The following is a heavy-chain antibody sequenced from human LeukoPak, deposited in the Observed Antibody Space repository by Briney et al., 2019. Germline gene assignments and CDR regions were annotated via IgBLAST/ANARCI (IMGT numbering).Heavy chain of an antibody. V-gene: IGHV1-8*03. J-gene: IGHJ5*02. CDR1: GYTFTSYD. CDR3: ARGEAYCSSTSCRYNWFDP. Sequence: ASVKVSCKASGYTFTSYDINWVRQATGQGLEWMGWMNPNSGNTGYAQKFQGRVTITRNTSISTAYMELSSLRSEDTAVYYCARGEAYCSSTSCRYNWFDPWGQGTLVTVSS. CDR2: MNPNSGNT. D-gene: IGHD2-2*01.